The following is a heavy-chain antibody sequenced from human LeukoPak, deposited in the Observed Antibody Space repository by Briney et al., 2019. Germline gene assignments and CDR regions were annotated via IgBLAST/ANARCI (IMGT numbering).Heavy chain of an antibody. Sequence: SETLSLTCTVSGVSISSYYWSWIRQPPGKALEWIGYISYSGSTNYNPSLKSRVTISVDTSKNQFSLRLSSVTAADTAVYYCAKTTAGEQWLGYFDYWGQGTLVTVSS. J-gene: IGHJ4*02. CDR1: GVSISSYY. CDR2: ISYSGST. V-gene: IGHV4-59*01. D-gene: IGHD6-19*01. CDR3: AKTTAGEQWLGYFDY.